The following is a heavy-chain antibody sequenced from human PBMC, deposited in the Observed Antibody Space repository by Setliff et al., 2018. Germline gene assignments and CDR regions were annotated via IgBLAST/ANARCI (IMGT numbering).Heavy chain of an antibody. Sequence: GGSLRLSCAASGFTFSMYWMHWVRQAPGKGLVWVSRINSDGSVTKYGDSVKGRFTISRDNAKNTLYLQMNSLRAEDTAVYYCVRDGAGAFDYWGQGALVTVSS. V-gene: IGHV3-74*01. J-gene: IGHJ4*02. CDR3: VRDGAGAFDY. D-gene: IGHD1-26*01. CDR1: GFTFSMYW. CDR2: INSDGSVT.